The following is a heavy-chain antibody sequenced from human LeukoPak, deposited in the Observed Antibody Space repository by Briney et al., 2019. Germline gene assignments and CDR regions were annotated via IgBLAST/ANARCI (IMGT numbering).Heavy chain of an antibody. Sequence: PSETLSLTCAVYGGSFSGYYWSWIRQPPGKGLEWIGEINHSGSTNYNPSLKSRVTISVDTSKNQFSLKLSPVTAADTAVYYCARRRMTTVTYYYYYYMDVWGKGTTVTVSS. CDR1: GGSFSGYY. CDR3: ARRRMTTVTYYYYYYMDV. J-gene: IGHJ6*03. D-gene: IGHD4-17*01. CDR2: INHSGST. V-gene: IGHV4-34*01.